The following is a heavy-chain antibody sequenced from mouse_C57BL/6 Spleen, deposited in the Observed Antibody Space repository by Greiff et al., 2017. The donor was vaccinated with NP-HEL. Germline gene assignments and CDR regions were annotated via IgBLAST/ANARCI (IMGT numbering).Heavy chain of an antibody. CDR3: ARLDYYGSSYTPYYFDY. J-gene: IGHJ2*01. CDR1: GYTFTSYW. Sequence: QVQLQQPGAELVRPGTSVKLSCKASGYTFTSYWMHWVKQRPGQGLEWIGVIDPSDSYTTYNQKFKGKATLTVDTSSSTAYMQLSSLTSEDSAVYYCARLDYYGSSYTPYYFDYWGQGTTLTVSS. CDR2: IDPSDSYT. V-gene: IGHV1-59*01. D-gene: IGHD1-1*01.